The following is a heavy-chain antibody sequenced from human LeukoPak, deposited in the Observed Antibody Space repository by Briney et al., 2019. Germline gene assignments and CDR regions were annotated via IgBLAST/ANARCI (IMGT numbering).Heavy chain of an antibody. Sequence: PGGSLRLSCAVSGFTFSDYWMTWVRQAPGKGLEWVANINQDGSEKYYVDSVKGRFTISRDNAKNSLYLQMNSLRAEDTAVYYCARAVVRFLEWLLYDYYYYMDVWGKGTTVTVSS. CDR2: INQDGSEK. CDR1: GFTFSDYW. J-gene: IGHJ6*03. D-gene: IGHD3-3*01. CDR3: ARAVVRFLEWLLYDYYYYMDV. V-gene: IGHV3-7*01.